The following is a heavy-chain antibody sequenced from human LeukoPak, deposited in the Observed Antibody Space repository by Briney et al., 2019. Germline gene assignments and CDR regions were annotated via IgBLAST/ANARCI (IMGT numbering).Heavy chain of an antibody. Sequence: PGRSLRLSCAASGFTFSSYGMHWVRQAPGKGLEWVAVISYDGSNKYYADSVKGRFTISRDNSKNTLYLQMNSLRAEDTAVYYCAKDGTLHGDLPEEFARNWYFDLWGRGTLVTVSS. CDR1: GFTFSSYG. CDR2: ISYDGSNK. D-gene: IGHD4-17*01. J-gene: IGHJ2*01. V-gene: IGHV3-30*18. CDR3: AKDGTLHGDLPEEFARNWYFDL.